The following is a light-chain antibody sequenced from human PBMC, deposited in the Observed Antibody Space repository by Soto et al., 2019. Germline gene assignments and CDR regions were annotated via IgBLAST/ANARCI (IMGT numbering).Light chain of an antibody. J-gene: IGLJ1*01. Sequence: LTQPASVSGSPGQSITISCTGTSSDVGGYNYVSWYQQHPGKAPKLMIYDVSNRPSGVSNRFSGSKSGNTASLTISGLQAEDEADYYCSSYTSSSRYVFGTGTKVTVL. CDR2: DVS. V-gene: IGLV2-14*01. CDR1: SSDVGGYNY. CDR3: SSYTSSSRYV.